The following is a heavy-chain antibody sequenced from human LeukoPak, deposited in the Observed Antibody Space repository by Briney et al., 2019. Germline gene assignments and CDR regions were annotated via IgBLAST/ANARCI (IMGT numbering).Heavy chain of an antibody. CDR2: INHSGST. J-gene: IGHJ5*02. Sequence: SETLSLTCAVYGGSFSGYYWSWIRQPPGKGLEWIGEINHSGSTNYNPSLKSRVTISVDTSKNQFSLKLSSVTAADTAVYYCARGRIKYCSGGSCHSGSGWFDPWGQGTLVTVSS. V-gene: IGHV4-34*01. CDR1: GGSFSGYY. D-gene: IGHD2-15*01. CDR3: ARGRIKYCSGGSCHSGSGWFDP.